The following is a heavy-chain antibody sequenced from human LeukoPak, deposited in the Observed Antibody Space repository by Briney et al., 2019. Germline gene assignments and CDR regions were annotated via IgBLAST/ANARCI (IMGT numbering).Heavy chain of an antibody. Sequence: SETLSLTCTVSGGSISSYYWSWIRQPPGKGLEWIGYIYYSGSTNYNPSLKSRVTISVDTSKNQFSLKLSSVTAADTAVYYCARVSSIVGATDFDYWGQGTLVTVSS. J-gene: IGHJ4*02. CDR3: ARVSSIVGATDFDY. D-gene: IGHD1-26*01. CDR2: IYYSGST. CDR1: GGSISSYY. V-gene: IGHV4-59*01.